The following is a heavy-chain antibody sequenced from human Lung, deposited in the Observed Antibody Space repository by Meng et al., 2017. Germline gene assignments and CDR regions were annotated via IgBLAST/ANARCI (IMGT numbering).Heavy chain of an antibody. CDR1: GFTFTHHG. CDR2: ISAYNGRT. CDR3: ARWGHSSAWPSQWYEY. Sequence: QVQLVQSGAEVKKPGAAMKVSCKAPGFTFTHHGYSWVRQAPGQELAWVGWISAYNGRTSYSQKLQGRVTMTTDTSTSTVYMEVRSLRSDDTAVYFCARWGHSSAWPSQWYEYWGQGTLVTVSS. D-gene: IGHD6-19*01. V-gene: IGHV1-18*01. J-gene: IGHJ4*02.